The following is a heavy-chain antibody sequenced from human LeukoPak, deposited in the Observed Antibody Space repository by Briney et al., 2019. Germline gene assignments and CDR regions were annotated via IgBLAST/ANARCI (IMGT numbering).Heavy chain of an antibody. V-gene: IGHV4-59*12. CDR3: ARASEWFGELA. J-gene: IGHJ5*02. D-gene: IGHD3-10*01. Sequence: PSETLSLTCTVSGGSLANYYWSWIRQPPGKGLELIAYIHYSGSTYSNPAIRSRVTISVDRSKNQFSLKLSSVTAADTAVYYCARASEWFGELAWGQGTLVTVSS. CDR2: IHYSGST. CDR1: GGSLANYY.